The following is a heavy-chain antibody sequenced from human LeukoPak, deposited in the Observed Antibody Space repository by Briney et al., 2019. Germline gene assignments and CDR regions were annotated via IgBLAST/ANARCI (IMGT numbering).Heavy chain of an antibody. V-gene: IGHV3-33*06. J-gene: IGHJ3*02. CDR3: AKSLGYSYALDAFDI. CDR2: IWYDGSNK. Sequence: GGSLRLSCAASGFTFSSYGMHWVRQAPGKGLEWVAVIWYDGSNKYYADSVKGRFTISRDNSKNTLYLQMNSLRAEDTAVYYCAKSLGYSYALDAFDIWGQGTMVTVSS. D-gene: IGHD5-18*01. CDR1: GFTFSSYG.